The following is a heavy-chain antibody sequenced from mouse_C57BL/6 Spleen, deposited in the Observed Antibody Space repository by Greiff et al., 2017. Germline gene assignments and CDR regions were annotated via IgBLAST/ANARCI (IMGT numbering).Heavy chain of an antibody. CDR2: IHPNSGST. CDR1: GYTFTSYW. D-gene: IGHD1-1*01. CDR3: ARDYYGSSYDFDY. J-gene: IGHJ2*01. V-gene: IGHV1-64*01. Sequence: VQLQQPGAELVKPGASVKLSCKASGYTFTSYWMHWVKQRPGQGLEWIGMIHPNSGSTNYNEKFKGKATLTADKSSSTAYMQLSSLTSEDSAVYFCARDYYGSSYDFDYWGQGTTLTVSS.